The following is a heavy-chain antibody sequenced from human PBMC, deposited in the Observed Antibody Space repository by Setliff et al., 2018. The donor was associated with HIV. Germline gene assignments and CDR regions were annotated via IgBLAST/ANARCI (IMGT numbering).Heavy chain of an antibody. J-gene: IGHJ5*02. D-gene: IGHD2-15*01. CDR3: TRGFCTAGGCSGSGH. V-gene: IGHV3-7*01. Sequence: TGGSLRLSCAASGFTFSSYRMNWVRQAPGKGLEWVANIKQDGSDKFYVGSVRGRFTVSRDNPTNTLFLHMTGVRDADTGVYYCTRGFCTAGGCSGSGHWGQGTLVTVSS. CDR2: IKQDGSDK. CDR1: GFTFSSYR.